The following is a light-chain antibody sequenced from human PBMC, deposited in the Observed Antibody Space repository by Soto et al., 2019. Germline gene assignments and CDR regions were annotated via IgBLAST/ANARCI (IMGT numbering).Light chain of an antibody. CDR1: QSIASH. CDR3: QQRNNWPPSIT. V-gene: IGKV3-11*01. CDR2: DAS. J-gene: IGKJ5*01. Sequence: EIVLTQSPVTLSLSPGERASLSCRASQSIASHLAWYQQKPGQAPRLLIHDASSRATGIPARFSGSGSGTDFTLTISSLEPEDFAVYYCQQRNNWPPSITFGPGTRLGL.